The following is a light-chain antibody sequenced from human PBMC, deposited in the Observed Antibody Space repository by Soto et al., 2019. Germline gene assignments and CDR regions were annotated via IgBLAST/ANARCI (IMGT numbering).Light chain of an antibody. Sequence: DIQMTQSPSTLSASVGDRGTITCRASQSISSWLAWYQQKPGKAPKLLIYDASSLESGVPSRFSGSGSGTEFTLTISSLQPDDFATYYCQQYNSSPFGQGTKVDIK. V-gene: IGKV1-5*01. CDR3: QQYNSSP. CDR2: DAS. J-gene: IGKJ1*01. CDR1: QSISSW.